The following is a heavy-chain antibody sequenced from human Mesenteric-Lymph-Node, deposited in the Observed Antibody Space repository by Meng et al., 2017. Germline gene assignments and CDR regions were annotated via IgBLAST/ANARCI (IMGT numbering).Heavy chain of an antibody. D-gene: IGHD6-13*01. CDR3: ARLPGIAAAGTGLYFDL. CDR1: GVSFSSYY. CDR2: INHSGST. J-gene: IGHJ2*01. Sequence: SETLSLTCAVYGVSFSSYYWSWIRQPPGKGLEWIGEINHSGSTNYNPSLKSRVTISVDTSKNQFSLKLSSVTAADTAVYYCARLPGIAAAGTGLYFDLWGRGTLVTVSS. V-gene: IGHV4-34*01.